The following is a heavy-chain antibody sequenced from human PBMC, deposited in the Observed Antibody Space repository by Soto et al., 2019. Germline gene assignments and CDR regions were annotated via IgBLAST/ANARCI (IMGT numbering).Heavy chain of an antibody. J-gene: IGHJ4*02. CDR3: TRGPTSQGLFDY. CDR2: IRSKAQGGTA. V-gene: IGHV3-49*04. D-gene: IGHD1-26*01. CDR1: GFTFGDYA. Sequence: PGGSLRLSCTASGFTFGDYAMSWVRQAPGKGLEWVGFIRSKAQGGTAQYAASVKGRFIILRDDSKSIAYLQMNSLKTEDAAVYYWTRGPTSQGLFDYWGQGTLVTVSS.